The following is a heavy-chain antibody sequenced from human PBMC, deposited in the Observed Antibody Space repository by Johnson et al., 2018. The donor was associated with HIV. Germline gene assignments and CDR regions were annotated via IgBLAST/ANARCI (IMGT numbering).Heavy chain of an antibody. CDR2: ISGSGGST. CDR3: AKESKWESRTPHAFDI. CDR1: GFTFSSYA. Sequence: VQLVESGGGLVQPGGSLRLSCAASGFTFSSYAMSWVRQAPGKGLEWVSAISGSGGSTYYADSVKGRFPISRDNSKNTLYLQMKSLRPEDTAVYYCAKESKWESRTPHAFDIWGQGTMVTVSS. J-gene: IGHJ3*02. D-gene: IGHD1-26*01. V-gene: IGHV3-23*04.